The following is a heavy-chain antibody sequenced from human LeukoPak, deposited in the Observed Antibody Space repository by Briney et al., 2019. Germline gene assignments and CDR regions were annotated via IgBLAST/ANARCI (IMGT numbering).Heavy chain of an antibody. CDR1: GYTFTSYG. CDR3: ARFCRGYSLDGYFDY. CDR2: ISAYNGNT. Sequence: GASVKVSCKASGYTFTSYGISWVRQAPGQGLEWMGWISAYNGNTNYAQKLQGRVTMTTDTSTSTAYMELRSLRSDDTAVYYCARFCRGYSLDGYFDYWGQGTLVTVSS. D-gene: IGHD5-18*01. J-gene: IGHJ4*02. V-gene: IGHV1-18*01.